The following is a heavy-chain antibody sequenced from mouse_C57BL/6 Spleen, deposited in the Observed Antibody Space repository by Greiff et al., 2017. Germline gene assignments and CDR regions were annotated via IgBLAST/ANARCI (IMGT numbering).Heavy chain of an antibody. CDR2: IHPNSGST. J-gene: IGHJ4*01. CDR3: AMGSSGYSYYAMDY. V-gene: IGHV1-64*01. D-gene: IGHD3-2*02. Sequence: QVQLQQPGAELVKPGASVKLSCKASGYTFTSYWMHWVKQRPGQGLEWIGMIHPNSGSTNYNEKFKSKATLTVDKSSSTAYMQLSSLTSEDSAVYYCAMGSSGYSYYAMDYWGQGTSVTVSS. CDR1: GYTFTSYW.